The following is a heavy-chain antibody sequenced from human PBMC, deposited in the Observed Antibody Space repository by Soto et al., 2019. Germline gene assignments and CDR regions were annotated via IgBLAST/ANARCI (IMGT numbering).Heavy chain of an antibody. D-gene: IGHD4-17*01. CDR2: IYPSDSQT. CDR3: ARHGFYGDYSSNYFDP. Sequence: GESLKISCKGSGYSFSNWWIAWVRQMPGKGLEYMGIIYPSDSQTRYSPSFQGQVTISADKSISTAYLQWSSLKASDTAIYYCARHGFYGDYSSNYFDPWGQGTLVTVSS. CDR1: GYSFSNWW. J-gene: IGHJ5*02. V-gene: IGHV5-51*01.